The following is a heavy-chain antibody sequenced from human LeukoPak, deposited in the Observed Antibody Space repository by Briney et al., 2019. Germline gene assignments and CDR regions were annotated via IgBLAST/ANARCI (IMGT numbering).Heavy chain of an antibody. CDR2: IYYSGST. CDR1: GGSISSSSYY. J-gene: IGHJ6*03. Sequence: SETLSLTCTVSGGSISSSSYYWGWIRQPPGKGLEWIGSIYYSGSTYYNPSLESRVTISVDTSKNQFSLKLSSVTAADTAVYYCARHDYSNENYYYYMDVWGKGTTVTVSS. V-gene: IGHV4-39*01. D-gene: IGHD4-11*01. CDR3: ARHDYSNENYYYYMDV.